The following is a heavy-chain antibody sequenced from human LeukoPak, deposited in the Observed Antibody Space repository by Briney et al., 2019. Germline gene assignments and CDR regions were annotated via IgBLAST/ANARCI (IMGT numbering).Heavy chain of an antibody. CDR2: ILYNGSK. J-gene: IGHJ5*02. D-gene: IGHD2-15*01. V-gene: IGHV3-33*01. Sequence: GGFLRLSCAASGFTFSSSGMHWVRQAPGKGLEWVAAILYNGSKYYADSVKGRFTISRDNSKNTLYLQMNSLRVEDTAVYYCARAGGYCSGGSCYRGYSWFDPWGQGTLVTVSS. CDR3: ARAGGYCSGGSCYRGYSWFDP. CDR1: GFTFSSSG.